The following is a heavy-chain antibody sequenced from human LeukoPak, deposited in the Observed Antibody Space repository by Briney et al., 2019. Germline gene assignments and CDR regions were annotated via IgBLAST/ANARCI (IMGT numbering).Heavy chain of an antibody. CDR3: ARQGGSFLSNFDY. D-gene: IGHD1-26*01. CDR1: GYSFTTYW. J-gene: IGHJ4*02. Sequence: GESLKISCKGSGYSFTTYWIGWVRQMPGKGLEWMGIIYPGDSDARYRPSFQGQVTISADKSISTAHLQWSSLKASDTAMYYCARQGGSFLSNFDYWGQGTLVTVSS. V-gene: IGHV5-51*01. CDR2: IYPGDSDA.